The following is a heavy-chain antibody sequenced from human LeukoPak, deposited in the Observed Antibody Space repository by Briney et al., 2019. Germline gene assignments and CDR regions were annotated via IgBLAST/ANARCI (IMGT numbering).Heavy chain of an antibody. CDR2: IYPGDSDT. J-gene: IGHJ4*02. CDR3: ARPRTAMSYYFDY. CDR1: GFSFDDYG. D-gene: IGHD5-18*01. V-gene: IGHV5-51*01. Sequence: GGSLRLSCAASGFSFDDYGMSWVRQAPGKGLEWMGIIYPGDSDTRYSPSFQGQVTISADKSISTAYLQWSSLKASDTAMYYCARPRTAMSYYFDYWGQGTLVTVSS.